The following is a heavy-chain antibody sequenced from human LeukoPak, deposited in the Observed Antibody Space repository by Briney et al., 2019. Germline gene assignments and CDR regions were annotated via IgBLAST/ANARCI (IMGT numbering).Heavy chain of an antibody. CDR1: GGTFSSYA. D-gene: IGHD6-19*01. J-gene: IGHJ6*03. Sequence: ASVKVSCKASGGTFSSYAISWVRQAPGQGLEWMGGIIPIFGTANYAQKFQGRVTITADESTSTAYMELSSLRSEDTAVYYCARARGIAVAGTRVVGDYYYMDVWGKGTTVTVSS. CDR3: ARARGIAVAGTRVVGDYYYMDV. CDR2: IIPIFGTA. V-gene: IGHV1-69*13.